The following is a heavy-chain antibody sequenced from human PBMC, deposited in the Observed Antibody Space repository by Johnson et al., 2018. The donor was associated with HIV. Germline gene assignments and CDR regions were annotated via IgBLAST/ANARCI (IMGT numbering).Heavy chain of an antibody. V-gene: IGHV3-20*04. CDR1: GFTLDDYG. CDR3: AKALPSSRLAHAFDI. CDR2: INWNGGST. Sequence: VQLVESGGGVVRPGGSLRLSCAASGFTLDDYGMAWVRQAPGKGLEWVSGINWNGGSTGYADSVKGRFTISRDNAKNSLYLQMNSLRAEDTALYYCAKALPSSRLAHAFDIWGQGTMVTVSS. J-gene: IGHJ3*02. D-gene: IGHD6-19*01.